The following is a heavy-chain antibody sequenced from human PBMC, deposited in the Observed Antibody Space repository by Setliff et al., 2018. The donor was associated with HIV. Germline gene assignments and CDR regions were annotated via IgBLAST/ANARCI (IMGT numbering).Heavy chain of an antibody. CDR3: ARAPVTTRVDL. Sequence: SETLSLTCIVSNGSLTSGLFYWSWVRQPAGKGLEWIGHIYDFITGGTNYSPSLKSRATISLDTSKNQFPLELTSVTAADTAVYFCARAPVTTRVDLWGQGMLVTVSS. D-gene: IGHD4-17*01. CDR2: IYDFITGGT. V-gene: IGHV4-61*09. CDR1: NGSLTSGLFY. J-gene: IGHJ5*02.